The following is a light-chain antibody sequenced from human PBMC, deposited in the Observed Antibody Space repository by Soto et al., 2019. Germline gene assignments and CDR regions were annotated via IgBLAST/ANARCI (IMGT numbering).Light chain of an antibody. CDR1: SGHSNYA. CDR2: LNNDGSH. Sequence: QSVLTQSPSASASLGASVKLTCTLSSGHSNYAIAWHQQQPEKGPRFLMKLNNDGSHNKGDAIPDRFSGSSSGAERYLTISSLQSEDEADYYCQTWGTGIRVFGGGTKLTVL. V-gene: IGLV4-69*01. J-gene: IGLJ3*02. CDR3: QTWGTGIRV.